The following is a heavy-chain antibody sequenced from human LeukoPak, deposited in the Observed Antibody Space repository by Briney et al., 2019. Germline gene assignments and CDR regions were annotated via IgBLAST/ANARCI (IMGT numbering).Heavy chain of an antibody. CDR3: ARESSRTFDY. J-gene: IGHJ4*02. D-gene: IGHD6-13*01. V-gene: IGHV3-33*01. Sequence: PGRSLRLSCAASGFTFSSYGMHWFRQAPGKGLEWVAVIWYDGSNKYYADSVKGRFTISRDNSKNTLYLQMNSLRAEDTAVYYCARESSRTFDYWGQGTLVTVSS. CDR1: GFTFSSYG. CDR2: IWYDGSNK.